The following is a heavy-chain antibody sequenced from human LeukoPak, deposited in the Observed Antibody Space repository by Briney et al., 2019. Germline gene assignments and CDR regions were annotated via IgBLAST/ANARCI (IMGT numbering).Heavy chain of an antibody. Sequence: GASVKVSCTASGYTFTSYDINWVRQATGQGLEWMGWMNPNSGNTGYAQKFQGRVTMTRNTSISTAYMELSSLRSEDTAVYYCARGRATVTTLDNWFDPWGQGTLVTVSS. CDR3: ARGRATVTTLDNWFDP. CDR2: MNPNSGNT. D-gene: IGHD4-11*01. CDR1: GYTFTSYD. J-gene: IGHJ5*02. V-gene: IGHV1-8*01.